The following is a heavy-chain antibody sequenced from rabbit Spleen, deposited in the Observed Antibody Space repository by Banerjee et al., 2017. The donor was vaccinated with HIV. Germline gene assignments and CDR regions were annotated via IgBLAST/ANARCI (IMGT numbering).Heavy chain of an antibody. Sequence: QQLEESGGGLVKPGASLTLTCKASGIDFSSYYYMWWVRQAPGKGLEWITCINIATGKSVYASWVSGRFIMSRTSSTTVTLQMTSLTAADTATYFCARDTSSSFSSYGMDLWGPGTLVTVS. CDR3: ARDTSSSFSSYGMDL. J-gene: IGHJ6*01. D-gene: IGHD1-1*01. CDR1: GIDFSSYYY. V-gene: IGHV1S40*01. CDR2: INIATGKS.